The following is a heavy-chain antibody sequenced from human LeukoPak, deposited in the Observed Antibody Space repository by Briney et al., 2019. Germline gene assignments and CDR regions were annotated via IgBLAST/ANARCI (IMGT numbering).Heavy chain of an antibody. D-gene: IGHD2-21*01. Sequence: GGSLRFSCAASGFTFSSYAMSWVRQAPGKRLEWVSAISGSGSSTYYADSVKGRFTISRDNSKNTLYLQMNSLRAEDTAVYYCAKVTYCGGDCYGLINAFDIWGQGTMVTVSS. CDR1: GFTFSSYA. J-gene: IGHJ3*02. V-gene: IGHV3-23*01. CDR3: AKVTYCGGDCYGLINAFDI. CDR2: ISGSGSST.